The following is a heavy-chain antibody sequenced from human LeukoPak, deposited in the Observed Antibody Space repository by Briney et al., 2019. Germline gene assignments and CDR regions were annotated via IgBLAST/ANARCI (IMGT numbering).Heavy chain of an antibody. V-gene: IGHV1-8*03. J-gene: IGHJ4*02. D-gene: IGHD2-15*01. Sequence: ASVKVSCKASGYTFTSYDINWVRQATGQGLEWMGWMNPNSGNTGYAQKFQGRVTITRNTSISTAYMELSSLRSEDTAVYYCASTPNGVAAIYFDYWGQGTLVTVSS. CDR1: GYTFTSYD. CDR2: MNPNSGNT. CDR3: ASTPNGVAAIYFDY.